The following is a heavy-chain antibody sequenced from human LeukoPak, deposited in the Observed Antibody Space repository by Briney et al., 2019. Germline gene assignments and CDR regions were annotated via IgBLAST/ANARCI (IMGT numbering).Heavy chain of an antibody. Sequence: SETLSLTCTVSGGSISSYYWSWIRQPAGKGLEWIGRIYTSGSTNYNPSLKSRVTMSVDTSKNQFSLKLSSVTAADTAVYYCARVGCSSTNCYTIWFDPWGQGTLVTVSS. CDR1: GGSISSYY. CDR3: ARVGCSSTNCYTIWFDP. J-gene: IGHJ5*02. CDR2: IYTSGST. D-gene: IGHD2-2*02. V-gene: IGHV4-4*07.